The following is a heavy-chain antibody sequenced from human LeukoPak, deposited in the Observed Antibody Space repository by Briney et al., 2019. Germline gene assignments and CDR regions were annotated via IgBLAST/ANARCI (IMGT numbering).Heavy chain of an antibody. Sequence: SETLSLTCTVSGGSISSGGYYWAWIRQHPGKGLEWIGYIYYTGGTHYNPSLKSRLTISVDTSENHFSLKLSSVTAADTAIYFCARAPGAFDIWGQGTMVTVSS. J-gene: IGHJ3*02. CDR3: ARAPGAFDI. CDR2: IYYTGGT. V-gene: IGHV4-31*03. CDR1: GGSISSGGYY.